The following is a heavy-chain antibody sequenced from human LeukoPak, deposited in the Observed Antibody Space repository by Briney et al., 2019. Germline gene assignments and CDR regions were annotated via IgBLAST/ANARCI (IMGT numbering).Heavy chain of an antibody. Sequence: SETLSLTCTVSGGSLSSYYWSWIRQPAGKGLEWIGRIYTSGSTNYNPSLKSRVTISVDKTKNHFPLMLSYVPAADTAVYYSARAMDRDTAVVFDYWGQRTLVTVSS. D-gene: IGHD5-18*01. J-gene: IGHJ4*02. CDR2: IYTSGST. CDR1: GGSLSSYY. CDR3: ARAMDRDTAVVFDY. V-gene: IGHV4-4*07.